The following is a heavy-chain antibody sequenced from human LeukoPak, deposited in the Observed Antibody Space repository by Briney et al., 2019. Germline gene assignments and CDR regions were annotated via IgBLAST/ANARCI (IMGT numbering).Heavy chain of an antibody. J-gene: IGHJ4*02. CDR3: AREEPRGRFFFDY. CDR1: GFTFSSYA. V-gene: IGHV3-30-3*01. Sequence: PGRSLRLSCAASGFTFSSYAIHWVRQAPGKGLEWVAIISYDGSNKYYADSVKGRFTISRDNSKNTLYLQMNSLRAEDTAVYYCAREEPRGRFFFDYWGQGTLVTVSS. D-gene: IGHD3-3*01. CDR2: ISYDGSNK.